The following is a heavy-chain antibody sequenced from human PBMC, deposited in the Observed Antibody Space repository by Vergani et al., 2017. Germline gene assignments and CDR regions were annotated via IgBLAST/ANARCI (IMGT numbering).Heavy chain of an antibody. D-gene: IGHD1-1*01. CDR3: ARDGRYNWNVGGGYYYYYYYMDV. CDR1: GGSFSGYY. V-gene: IGHV4-34*01. J-gene: IGHJ6*03. CDR2: INHSGST. Sequence: QVQLQQWGAGLLKPSETLSLTCAVYGGSFSGYYWSWIRQPPGKGLEWIGEINHSGSTNYNPSLKSRVTISVDTSKNQFSLKLSSVTAADTAVYYCARDGRYNWNVGGGYYYYYYYMDVWGKGTTVTVSS.